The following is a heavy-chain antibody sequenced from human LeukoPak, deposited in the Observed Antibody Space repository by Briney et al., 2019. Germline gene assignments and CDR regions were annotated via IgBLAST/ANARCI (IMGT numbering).Heavy chain of an antibody. J-gene: IGHJ3*02. CDR2: ISSTSGYK. D-gene: IGHD3-16*01. CDR3: ARELPRPGGQTDASDI. CDR1: GFIFRSYS. Sequence: GGSLILSCAASGFIFRSYSMNWVRQAPGKGLEWVSSISSTSGYKYYADSVKGRFTVSRDNAKNSLYLQMNSLRTEDTAVYYCARELPRPGGQTDASDIWGQGTMVTVS. V-gene: IGHV3-21*01.